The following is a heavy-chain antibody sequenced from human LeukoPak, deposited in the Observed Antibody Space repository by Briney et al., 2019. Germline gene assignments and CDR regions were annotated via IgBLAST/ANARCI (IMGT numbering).Heavy chain of an antibody. Sequence: SETLSLTCTVSGASIISDSHYWGWIRQPPGKGLEWIGNIYYSGTTYFNPSLKSRVTISVDTSKNHFSLNLGSVTAADTAFYYCARDGSAIDIWGQGTMVTVSS. V-gene: IGHV4-39*07. J-gene: IGHJ3*02. CDR2: IYYSGTT. CDR1: GASIISDSHY. D-gene: IGHD1-26*01. CDR3: ARDGSAIDI.